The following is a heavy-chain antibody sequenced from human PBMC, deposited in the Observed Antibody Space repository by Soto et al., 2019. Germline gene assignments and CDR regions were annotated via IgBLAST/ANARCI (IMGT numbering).Heavy chain of an antibody. J-gene: IGHJ3*02. Sequence: PGGSLRLSCAASGFSFRSYAMNWVRQAPGKGLEWVSYISVGGGSIFYADSVKGRFTISRDDAKNSLYLQMNTLRGEDTAVYYCVRDDRWAFDIWGQGTMVTVSS. D-gene: IGHD3-22*01. CDR3: VRDDRWAFDI. V-gene: IGHV3-48*01. CDR1: GFSFRSYA. CDR2: ISVGGGSI.